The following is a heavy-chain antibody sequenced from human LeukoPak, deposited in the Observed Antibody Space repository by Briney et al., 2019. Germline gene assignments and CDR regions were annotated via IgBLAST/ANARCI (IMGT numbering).Heavy chain of an antibody. D-gene: IGHD3-22*01. CDR3: ARDDSSGRFDY. CDR1: GFTFSSYN. J-gene: IGHJ4*02. V-gene: IGHV3-21*01. CDR2: ISTSSSYR. Sequence: GGSLRLSCAASGFTFSSYNMNWVRQAPGKGLEWVSSISTSSSYRYYADSVKGRFTISRDNAKKLLYLQMNSLRAEDTAVYYCARDDSSGRFDYWGERTLVTVSS.